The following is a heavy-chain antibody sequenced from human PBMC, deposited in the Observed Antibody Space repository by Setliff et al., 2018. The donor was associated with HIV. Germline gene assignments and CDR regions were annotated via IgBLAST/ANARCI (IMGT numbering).Heavy chain of an antibody. Sequence: SETLSLTCTVSGDSIISSRNFWGWIRQPPGKGLEWIGNIHSSGSTYYNPSLKSRVFISVDLSINQFSLKLHSVTAADTAVYYCARHGLRFLACFDYWGQGILVTVSS. D-gene: IGHD3-3*01. V-gene: IGHV4-39*01. CDR2: IHSSGST. CDR1: GDSIISSRNF. J-gene: IGHJ4*02. CDR3: ARHGLRFLACFDY.